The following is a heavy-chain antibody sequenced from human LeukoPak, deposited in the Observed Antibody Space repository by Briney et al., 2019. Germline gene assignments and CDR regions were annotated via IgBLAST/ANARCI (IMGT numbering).Heavy chain of an antibody. CDR3: ARIGGFDI. CDR2: ISGSGGGT. CDR1: GFTLSTYA. V-gene: IGHV3-23*01. J-gene: IGHJ3*02. Sequence: GGSLRLSCAVAGFTLSTYATRWVSQAPGKGLEWVSAISGSGGGTYYADSVKGRFTISRDNSKNTLYLQMNSLRAEDTAVSYCARIGGFDIWGQGTMVTVSS. D-gene: IGHD2-15*01.